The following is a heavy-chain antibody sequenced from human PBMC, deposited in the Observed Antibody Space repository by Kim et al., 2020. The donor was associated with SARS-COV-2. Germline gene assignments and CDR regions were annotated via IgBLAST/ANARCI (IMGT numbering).Heavy chain of an antibody. Sequence: GGSLRLSCAASGFTFDDYAMHWVRQAPGKGLEWVSGISWNSGSIGYADSVKGRFTISRDNAKNSLYLQMNSLRAEDTALYYCAKDQAYYYDSSGYYWSYFQHWGQGTLLTVSS. V-gene: IGHV3-9*01. CDR3: AKDQAYYYDSSGYYWSYFQH. CDR2: ISWNSGSI. J-gene: IGHJ1*01. CDR1: GFTFDDYA. D-gene: IGHD3-22*01.